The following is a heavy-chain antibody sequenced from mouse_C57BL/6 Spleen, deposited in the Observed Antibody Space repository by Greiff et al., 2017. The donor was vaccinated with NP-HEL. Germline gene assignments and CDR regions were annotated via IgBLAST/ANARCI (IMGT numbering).Heavy chain of an antibody. V-gene: IGHV1-52*01. CDR1: GYTFTSYW. CDR3: ARLRDDGYPGSY. Sequence: QVQLQQPGAELVRPGSSVKLSCKASGYTFTSYWMHWVKQRPIQGLEWIGNIDPSDSETHYNQKFKDKATLTVDKSSSTAYMQLSSLTSEDSAVYYCARLRDDGYPGSYWGQGTTLTVSS. D-gene: IGHD2-3*01. CDR2: IDPSDSET. J-gene: IGHJ2*01.